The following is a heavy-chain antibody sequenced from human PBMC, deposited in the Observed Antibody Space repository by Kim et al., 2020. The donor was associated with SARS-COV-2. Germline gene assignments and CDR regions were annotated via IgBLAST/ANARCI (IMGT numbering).Heavy chain of an antibody. V-gene: IGHV1-46*01. Sequence: YAQKFQDRVTMTRDTSTSIVHMELSSLRSEDTAVYYCARGGYGDYWYFDLWGRGTLVTVSS. D-gene: IGHD4-17*01. J-gene: IGHJ2*01. CDR3: ARGGYGDYWYFDL.